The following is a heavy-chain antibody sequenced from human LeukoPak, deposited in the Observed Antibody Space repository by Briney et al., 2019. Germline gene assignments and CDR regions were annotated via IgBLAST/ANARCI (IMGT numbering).Heavy chain of an antibody. CDR3: VRINDRPFDP. Sequence: GASVKVSCKASGGTFSSYAISWVRQAPGQGLEWMGGIIPIFGTANYAQKFQGRVTITTDESTSTAYMELSSLRSEDTAVYYCVRINDRPFDPWGQGTLVTVSS. D-gene: IGHD3-22*01. CDR2: IIPIFGTA. J-gene: IGHJ5*02. CDR1: GGTFSSYA. V-gene: IGHV1-69*05.